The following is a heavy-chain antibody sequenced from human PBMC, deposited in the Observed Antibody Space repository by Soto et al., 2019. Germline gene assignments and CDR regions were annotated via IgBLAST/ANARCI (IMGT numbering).Heavy chain of an antibody. V-gene: IGHV3-7*01. J-gene: IGHJ6*02. Sequence: GGSLRLSCAASGFTFSSYWMSWVRQAPGKGLEWVANIKQDGSEKYYVDSVKGRFTISRDNAKNSLYLQMNSLRAEDTAVYYCARDRKDIVVVPAAIRASYYGMDVWGQGNTVTVSS. CDR2: IKQDGSEK. D-gene: IGHD2-2*02. CDR3: ARDRKDIVVVPAAIRASYYGMDV. CDR1: GFTFSSYW.